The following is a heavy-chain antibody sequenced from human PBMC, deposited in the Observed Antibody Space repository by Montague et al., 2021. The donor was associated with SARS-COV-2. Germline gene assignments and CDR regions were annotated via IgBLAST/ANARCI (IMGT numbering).Heavy chain of an antibody. D-gene: IGHD3-22*01. CDR2: IYYSGSA. V-gene: IGHV4-39*01. Sequence: SETLSLTCTVSGGSISSSSYYWGWIRQPPGKGLEWIGSIYYSGSAYYXPSLKSRVTISVDTSKNQFSLKLSSVTAADTAVYHCARQSLVTMRLVVISGRFDYWGQGTLVTVSS. CDR1: GGSISSSSYY. J-gene: IGHJ4*02. CDR3: ARQSLVTMRLVVISGRFDY.